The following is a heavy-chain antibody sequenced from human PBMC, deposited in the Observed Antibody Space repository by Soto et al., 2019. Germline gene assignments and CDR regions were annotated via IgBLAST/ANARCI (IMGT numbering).Heavy chain of an antibody. Sequence: GGSLRLSCAASGFTFSSYGMHWVRQAPGKGLEWVAVISYDGSNKYYADSVKGRFTISRDNSKNTLYLQMNSLRAEDTAVYYCAKEVILLWFGESQGYFDYWGQGTLVTVSS. J-gene: IGHJ4*02. CDR2: ISYDGSNK. CDR3: AKEVILLWFGESQGYFDY. V-gene: IGHV3-30*18. CDR1: GFTFSSYG. D-gene: IGHD3-10*01.